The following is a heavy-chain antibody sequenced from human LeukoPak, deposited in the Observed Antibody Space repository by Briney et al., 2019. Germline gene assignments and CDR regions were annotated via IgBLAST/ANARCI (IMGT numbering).Heavy chain of an antibody. CDR2: IYYSGST. Sequence: PSQTLSLTCTVSGGSISSGSYYWSWIRQPAGKGLEWIGYIYYSGSTNYNPSLKSRVTISVDTSKNQFSLKLSSVTAADTAVYYCARVYDSSGYYLDAFDIWGQGTMVTVSS. J-gene: IGHJ3*02. CDR1: GGSISSGSYY. CDR3: ARVYDSSGYYLDAFDI. D-gene: IGHD3-22*01. V-gene: IGHV4-61*10.